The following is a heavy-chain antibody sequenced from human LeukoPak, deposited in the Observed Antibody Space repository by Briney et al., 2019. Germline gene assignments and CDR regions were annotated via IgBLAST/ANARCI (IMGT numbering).Heavy chain of an antibody. CDR3: ARVPMTTVTTWWFDP. CDR1: GLTSSTYW. J-gene: IGHJ5*02. CDR2: IKQDGGEK. V-gene: IGHV3-7*01. D-gene: IGHD4-11*01. Sequence: PGGSLRLSCAASGLTSSTYWMSWVRQAPGKGLEWVANIKQDGGEKYYGDSVKGRFTISRDDAKNSLYLQMNSLRAEDTAVYYCARVPMTTVTTWWFDPWGQGTLVTVSS.